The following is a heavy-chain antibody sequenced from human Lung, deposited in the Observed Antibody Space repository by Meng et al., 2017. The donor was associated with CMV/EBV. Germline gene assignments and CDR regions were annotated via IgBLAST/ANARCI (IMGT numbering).Heavy chain of an antibody. CDR3: AKVVVPAAMRNWFDP. CDR2: ISSSGTTI. Sequence: SCAASGFSFSDYYMSWIRQAPGKGLEWVSYISSSGTTIYYADSVKGRFTISRDNAYNSLNLQMNSLRADDTAVYYGAKVVVPAAMRNWFDPWGQGXLVTVSS. CDR1: GFSFSDYY. V-gene: IGHV3-11*01. D-gene: IGHD2-2*01. J-gene: IGHJ5*02.